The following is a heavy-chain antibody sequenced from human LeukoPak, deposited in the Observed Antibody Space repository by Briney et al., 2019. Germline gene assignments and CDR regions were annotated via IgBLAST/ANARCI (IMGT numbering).Heavy chain of an antibody. Sequence: PSETLSLTCTVPGYSISSGYYWGWIRQPPGKGLEWIGSIYHSGSTYYNPSLKSRVTISVDTSKNQFSLKLSSVTAADTAVYSCARSPVQCSSPSCFGFHFDYWGQGTLVIASS. CDR3: ARSPVQCSSPSCFGFHFDY. D-gene: IGHD2-2*01. V-gene: IGHV4-38-2*02. CDR2: IYHSGST. J-gene: IGHJ4*02. CDR1: GYSISSGYY.